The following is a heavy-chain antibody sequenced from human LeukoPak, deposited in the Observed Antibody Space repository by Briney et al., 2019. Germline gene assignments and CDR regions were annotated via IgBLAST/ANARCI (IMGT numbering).Heavy chain of an antibody. CDR2: TYYTSKWYN. Sequence: SQTLSLTCAISGDSVSSNSATWNWFRQSPSRGLEWLGRTYYTSKWYNDYALSVKSRITFNPDTSKNQFSLHLNSVTPEDTAVYYCARISSPWSPRDAFDIWGQGTMVTVSS. CDR3: ARISSPWSPRDAFDI. CDR1: GDSVSSNSAT. V-gene: IGHV6-1*01. D-gene: IGHD1-26*01. J-gene: IGHJ3*02.